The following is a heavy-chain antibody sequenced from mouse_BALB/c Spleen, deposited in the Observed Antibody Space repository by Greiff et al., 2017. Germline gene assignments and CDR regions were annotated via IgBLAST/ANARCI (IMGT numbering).Heavy chain of an antibody. CDR2: IDPANGNT. J-gene: IGHJ4*01. V-gene: IGHV14-3*02. CDR3: ARCLRRGYAMDD. CDR1: GFNIKDTY. Sequence: VQLKQSGAELVKPGASVKLSCTASGFNIKDTYMHWVKQRPEQGLEWIGRIDPANGNTKYDPKFQGKATITADTSSNTAYLQLSSLTSEDTAVYYCARCLRRGYAMDDWGQGTAVTVSS. D-gene: IGHD1-1*01.